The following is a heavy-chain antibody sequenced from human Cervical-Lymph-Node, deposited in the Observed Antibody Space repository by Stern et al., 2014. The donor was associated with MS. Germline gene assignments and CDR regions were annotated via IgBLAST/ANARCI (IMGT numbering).Heavy chain of an antibody. CDR2: IYFSGTT. CDR1: GGSISSYY. J-gene: IGHJ5*02. V-gene: IGHV4-59*08. Sequence: QVQLQESGPGLVKPSETLSLTCTVSGGSISSYYWSWIRQPPGKGLEWIGYIYFSGTTKYNPSLKSRATISVDTSHNQISLRLSSVTAADTAVYYCAKHVGTNNDLWGQGTLVTVSS. CDR3: AKHVGTNNDL. D-gene: IGHD1/OR15-1a*01.